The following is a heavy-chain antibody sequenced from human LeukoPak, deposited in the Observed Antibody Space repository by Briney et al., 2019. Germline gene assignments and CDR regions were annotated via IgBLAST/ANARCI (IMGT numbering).Heavy chain of an antibody. V-gene: IGHV3-30*02. J-gene: IGHJ4*02. D-gene: IGHD6-19*01. CDR3: ANGYSSGWNYFDY. CDR2: IRYDGSNK. CDR1: GFTFSSYG. Sequence: GGSLRLSCAASGFTFSSYGMHWVRQAPGKGLEWVAFIRYDGSNKYYADSVKGRFTISRDNSKNTLYLQMNSLRVEDTAVYYCANGYSSGWNYFDYWGQGTLVTVSS.